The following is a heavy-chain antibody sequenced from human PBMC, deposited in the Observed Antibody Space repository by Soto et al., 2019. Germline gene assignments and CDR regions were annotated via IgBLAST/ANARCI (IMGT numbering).Heavy chain of an antibody. CDR3: ARATTVAFDY. J-gene: IGHJ4*02. CDR2: INSDGSST. Sequence: EVQLVESGGGLVQPGGSLRLSCAASGFIFSSYWMHWVRQAPGEGLVWVSRINSDGSSTSYADSVKGRFTISRDNAKNTLYLHMHSLRVEDTAVYYCARATTVAFDYWGQGTLVTVSS. CDR1: GFIFSSYW. D-gene: IGHD6-19*01. V-gene: IGHV3-74*01.